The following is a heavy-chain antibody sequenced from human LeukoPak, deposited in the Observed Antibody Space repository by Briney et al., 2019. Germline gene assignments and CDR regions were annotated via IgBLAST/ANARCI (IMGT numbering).Heavy chain of an antibody. CDR2: INHSGGT. CDR1: GGSFSGYY. Sequence: SSETLSLTCAVYGGSFSGYYWSWIRQPPGEGLEWIGEINHSGGTNYNSSLKSRVTISVDTSKNQCSLKLSSVTAADTAVYYCARYYYGSGSYYTDPSFDYWGQGTLVTVSS. D-gene: IGHD3-10*01. CDR3: ARYYYGSGSYYTDPSFDY. J-gene: IGHJ4*02. V-gene: IGHV4-34*01.